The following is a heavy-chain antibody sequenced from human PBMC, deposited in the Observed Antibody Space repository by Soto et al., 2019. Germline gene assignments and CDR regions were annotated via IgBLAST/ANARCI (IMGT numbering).Heavy chain of an antibody. V-gene: IGHV3-23*01. CDR1: GFTFSSYA. CDR2: ISGSGVST. J-gene: IGHJ3*02. D-gene: IGHD3-22*01. CDR3: ARMYYYDSSGYSPGAFDI. Sequence: GGSLRLSCAASGFTFSSYAMSWVRQAPGKGLEWVSTISGSGVSTYYAGSVKGRFTISRDNSKNTLYLQMNSLRAEDPAIYYCARMYYYDSSGYSPGAFDIWGQGTMVTVSS.